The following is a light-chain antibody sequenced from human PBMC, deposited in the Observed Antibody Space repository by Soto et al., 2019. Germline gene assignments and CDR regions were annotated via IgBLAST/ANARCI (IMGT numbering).Light chain of an antibody. CDR3: QHYNSYSEA. Sequence: DLQMTQSPSTLSPSIGDRISISCRASQSIGNRLAWYQQKPGTAPKVLIYDASTLESGVPSRFSGSRAGTEFTLTISSLQPDDFATYYCQHYNSYSEAFGQGTKVAIK. CDR1: QSIGNR. V-gene: IGKV1-5*01. CDR2: DAS. J-gene: IGKJ1*01.